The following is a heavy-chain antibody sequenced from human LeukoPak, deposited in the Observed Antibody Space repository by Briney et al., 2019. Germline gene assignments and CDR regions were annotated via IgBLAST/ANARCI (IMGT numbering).Heavy chain of an antibody. V-gene: IGHV4-39*07. J-gene: IGHJ6*03. CDR3: AATGYSSGWYVRGAYYYYYMDV. Sequence: SETLSLTCTVSGGSISSSSYYWGWIRQPPGKGLEWIGSIYYSGSTYYNPSLKSRVTISVDTSKNQFSLKLSSVTAADTAVYYCAATGYSSGWYVRGAYYYYYMDVWGKETTVTISS. CDR2: IYYSGST. CDR1: GGSISSSSYY. D-gene: IGHD6-19*01.